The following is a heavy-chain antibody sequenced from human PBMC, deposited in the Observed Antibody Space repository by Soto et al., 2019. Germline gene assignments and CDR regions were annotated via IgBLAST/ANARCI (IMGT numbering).Heavy chain of an antibody. D-gene: IGHD3-3*01. V-gene: IGHV4-59*01. J-gene: IGHJ1*01. CDR2: FYYIGST. CDR1: GGSLSRYD. Sequence: PSETLSLTCVVSGGSLSRYDWSWIRQPPGKGLEWIGYFYYIGSTNYNPSLKSLVTISVDTSKNQFSLKLSSVTAADTAVYYCARGAPGFIQLWGQGTLVTVSS. CDR3: ARGAPGFIQL.